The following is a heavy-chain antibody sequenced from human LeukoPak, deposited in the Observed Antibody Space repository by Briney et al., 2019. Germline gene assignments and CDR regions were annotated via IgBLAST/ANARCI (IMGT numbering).Heavy chain of an antibody. D-gene: IGHD2-2*01. CDR1: GYSISSIHC. V-gene: IGHV4-4*07. Sequence: SETLSLTCTVSGYSISSIHCWGWIRQPAGKGLEWIGRIYTSGSTNYNPSLKSRVTMSVDTSKNQFSLKLSSVTAADTAVYYCARAYKGSTSLNYYYYMDVWGKGTTVTVSS. CDR2: IYTSGST. CDR3: ARAYKGSTSLNYYYYMDV. J-gene: IGHJ6*03.